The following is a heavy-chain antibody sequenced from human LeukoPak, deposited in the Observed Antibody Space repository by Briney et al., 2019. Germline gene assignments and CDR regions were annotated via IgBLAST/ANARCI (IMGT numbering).Heavy chain of an antibody. Sequence: GGSLRLSCAASGFTFSSYSMNWVRQAPGKGLEWVSYVSSSSRTIYYSDSVKGRFTISRDNAKNSLYLQMNSLRAEDTAVYYCAKQKGPGITGYDAFDIWGQGTLVTVSS. CDR2: VSSSSRTI. V-gene: IGHV3-48*04. J-gene: IGHJ3*02. CDR3: AKQKGPGITGYDAFDI. CDR1: GFTFSSYS. D-gene: IGHD1-20*01.